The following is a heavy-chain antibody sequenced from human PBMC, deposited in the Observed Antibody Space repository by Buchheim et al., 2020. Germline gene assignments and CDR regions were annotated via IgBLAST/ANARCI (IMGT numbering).Heavy chain of an antibody. J-gene: IGHJ6*03. V-gene: IGHV3-15*01. Sequence: EVQLVESGGGLVKPGGSLRLSCAASGFTFSNAWMSWVCQAPGKGLEWVGRIKSKTDGGTTDYAAPVKGRFTISSDDSTNTLYLQMNSLKTEDTAVYYCTTDTGRHDYSNYFFYYYMDVWGKGTT. CDR1: GFTFSNAW. CDR2: IKSKTDGGTT. D-gene: IGHD4-11*01. CDR3: TTDTGRHDYSNYFFYYYMDV.